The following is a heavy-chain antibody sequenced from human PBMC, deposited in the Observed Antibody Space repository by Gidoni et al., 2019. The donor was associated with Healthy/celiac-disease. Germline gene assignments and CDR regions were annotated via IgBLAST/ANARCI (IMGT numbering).Heavy chain of an antibody. CDR2: ISSSGSTI. CDR3: ARSIPPGGEWELLSFDY. Sequence: QVQLVASGGGFVKPGGSLRLSCAASGFTFSDYYMSWIRQAPGKGLEWVSYISSSGSTIYYADSVKGRCTISRDNAKNSLYLQMNSLRAEDTAVYYCARSIPPGGEWELLSFDYWGQGTLVTVSS. V-gene: IGHV3-11*01. J-gene: IGHJ4*02. CDR1: GFTFSDYY. D-gene: IGHD1-26*01.